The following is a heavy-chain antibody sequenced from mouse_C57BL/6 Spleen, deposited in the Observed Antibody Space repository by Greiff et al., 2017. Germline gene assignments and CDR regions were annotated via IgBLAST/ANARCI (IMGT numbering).Heavy chain of an antibody. J-gene: IGHJ4*01. CDR3: ARCGSSYYYYAMDY. CDR2: INPSNGGT. V-gene: IGHV1-53*01. CDR1: GYTFTSYW. D-gene: IGHD1-1*01. Sequence: QVQLQQPGPELVKPGASVKLSCKASGYTFTSYWMHWVKQRPGQGLEWIGNINPSNGGTNYNEKFKSKATLTVDKSSSTAYMQLSSLTSEDSAVYYGARCGSSYYYYAMDYWGQGTSVTVSS.